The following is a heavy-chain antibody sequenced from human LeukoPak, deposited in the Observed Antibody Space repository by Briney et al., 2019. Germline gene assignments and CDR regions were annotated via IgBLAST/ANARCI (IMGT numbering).Heavy chain of an antibody. V-gene: IGHV4-59*01. CDR3: ARDLGFWSGYYTYNWFDP. CDR2: IYYSGST. CDR1: RGSISSYY. D-gene: IGHD3-3*01. J-gene: IGHJ5*02. Sequence: SETLCLTSTVSRGSISSYYWSWIREPPGKGREWSGYIYYSGSTNYNPSLKSRVSISVDTSKNQFSLKLSSVTAADTAVYYCARDLGFWSGYYTYNWFDPWGQGTLVTVSS.